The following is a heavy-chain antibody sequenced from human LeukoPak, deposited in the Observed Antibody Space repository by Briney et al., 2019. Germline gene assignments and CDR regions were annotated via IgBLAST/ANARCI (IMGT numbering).Heavy chain of an antibody. J-gene: IGHJ6*03. Sequence: SETLSLTCAVYGGSFSGYYWSWIRQPPGKGLEWIGEINHSGSTNYNPSLKSRVTISVDTSKNQFSLKLSSVTAADTAVYYCARDSRLGLHEYSSSYYYYYYMDVWGKGTTVTVSS. CDR1: GGSFSGYY. CDR2: INHSGST. D-gene: IGHD6-6*01. V-gene: IGHV4-34*01. CDR3: ARDSRLGLHEYSSSYYYYYYMDV.